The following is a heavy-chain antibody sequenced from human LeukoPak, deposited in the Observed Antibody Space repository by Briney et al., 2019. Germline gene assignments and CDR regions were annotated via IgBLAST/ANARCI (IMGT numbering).Heavy chain of an antibody. CDR3: ARLVPPGGGDCTGSNCHTVYYFDY. CDR1: GFTFSSYA. J-gene: IGHJ4*02. CDR2: IYYNGST. V-gene: IGHV4-39*01. D-gene: IGHD2-15*01. Sequence: GSLRLSCAASGFTFSSYAMSWVRQAPGKGLEWIGSIYYNGSTYYNPSLKSRVTISIDAAKNQFSLMLTSVTAADTAVYYCARLVPPGGGDCTGSNCHTVYYFDYWGQGTLVTVSS.